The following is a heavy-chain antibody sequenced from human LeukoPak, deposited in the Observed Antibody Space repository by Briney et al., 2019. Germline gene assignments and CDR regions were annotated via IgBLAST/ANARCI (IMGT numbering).Heavy chain of an antibody. Sequence: SETLSLTCTVSGYSISSGYFWGWIRQPPGKGLECIGTIYHSGSTYYNPSLKSRVTISVDTSKNRFSLKLSSVTAADTAVYYCARDIRQLVGGGWFDPWGQGTLVTVSS. CDR1: GYSISSGYF. CDR2: IYHSGST. CDR3: ARDIRQLVGGGWFDP. V-gene: IGHV4-38-2*02. D-gene: IGHD6-6*01. J-gene: IGHJ5*02.